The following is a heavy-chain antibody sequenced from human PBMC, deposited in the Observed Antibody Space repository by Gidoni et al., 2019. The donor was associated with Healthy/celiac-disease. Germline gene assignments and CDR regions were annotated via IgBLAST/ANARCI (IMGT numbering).Heavy chain of an antibody. V-gene: IGHV4-59*01. CDR3: ARDSRIAGTGIDY. J-gene: IGHJ4*02. CDR2: IYYNGDT. CDR1: GGSISSYS. D-gene: IGHD6-13*01. Sequence: QVQLQESGPGLVKPSETLSLTCTVSGGSISSYSWSWIRQPPGKGQAWIGYIYYNGDTNYNPSPQGRVTILVSTSKDPFPLEVRSVTAAGTAVDYWARDSRIAGTGIDYWGQGTLVTVSS.